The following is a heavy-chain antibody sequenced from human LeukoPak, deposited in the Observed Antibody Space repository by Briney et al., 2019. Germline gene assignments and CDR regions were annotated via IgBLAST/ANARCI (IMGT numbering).Heavy chain of an antibody. V-gene: IGHV4-39*01. D-gene: IGHD6-6*01. CDR2: IYYSGST. CDR3: ASDGLAARPTDY. J-gene: IGHJ4*02. Sequence: SETLSLTCTVSGGSISSSSYYWGWIRQPPGKGLEWIGSIYYSGSTYYNPSLRSRVTISVDTSKNQFSLKLSSVTAADTAVYYCASDGLAARPTDYWGQGTLVTVSS. CDR1: GGSISSSSYY.